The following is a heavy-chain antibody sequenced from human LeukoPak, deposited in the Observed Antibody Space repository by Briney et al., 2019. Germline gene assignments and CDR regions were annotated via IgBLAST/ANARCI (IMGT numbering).Heavy chain of an antibody. CDR3: ARGRGYSSASYYYYYMDV. D-gene: IGHD6-25*01. CDR1: SASITSSPYY. V-gene: IGHV4-39*01. J-gene: IGHJ6*03. CDR2: ISYSGTT. Sequence: SETLSLTCTVSSASITSSPYYWGWIRQSPGKGLEWIGSISYSGTTYYNPSLKSRVTISVDTSKNRFSLKLSSVTAADTAVYYCARGRGYSSASYYYYYMDVWGKGTTVTVSS.